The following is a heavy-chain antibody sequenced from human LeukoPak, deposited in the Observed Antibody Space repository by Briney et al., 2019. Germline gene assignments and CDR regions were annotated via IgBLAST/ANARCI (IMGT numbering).Heavy chain of an antibody. CDR2: ISSSGTFI. Sequence: GGSLKLSCAASGFTFSPYSMNWVRQAPGKGLEWVSSISSSGTFIYYADSLQGRFTIYRDSATNSLYLQMNNLRVEDTAIYHCAAKYYSSSPFDPWGQGTLVTVSS. CDR3: AAKYYSSSPFDP. J-gene: IGHJ5*02. CDR1: GFTFSPYS. D-gene: IGHD2-2*01. V-gene: IGHV3-21*01.